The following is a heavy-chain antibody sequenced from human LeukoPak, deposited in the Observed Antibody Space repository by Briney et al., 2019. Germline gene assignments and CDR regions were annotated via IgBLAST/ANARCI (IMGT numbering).Heavy chain of an antibody. CDR3: ATAPSSPRG. D-gene: IGHD6-13*01. CDR1: GGSFSGYY. CDR2: INHSGST. J-gene: IGHJ4*02. Sequence: SETPSLTCAVYGGSFSGYYWSWIRQPPGKGLEWIGEINHSGSTNYNPSLKSRVTISVDTSKNQFSLKLSSVTAADTAVYYCATAPSSPRGWGQGTLVTVSS. V-gene: IGHV4-34*01.